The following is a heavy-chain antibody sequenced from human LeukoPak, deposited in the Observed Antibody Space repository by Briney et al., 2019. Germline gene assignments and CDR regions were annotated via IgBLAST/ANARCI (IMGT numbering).Heavy chain of an antibody. J-gene: IGHJ6*02. Sequence: GGSLRLSCAASGFPFSNAWMSWVRQAPGKGLEWVGRIKSKTDGGTTDYAAPVKGRFTISRDDPKNTLYLQMNSLKTEDTAVYCCTTSVLKQLWFNYYGMDVWGQGTTVTVSS. CDR1: GFPFSNAW. D-gene: IGHD5-18*01. CDR3: TTSVLKQLWFNYYGMDV. CDR2: IKSKTDGGTT. V-gene: IGHV3-15*01.